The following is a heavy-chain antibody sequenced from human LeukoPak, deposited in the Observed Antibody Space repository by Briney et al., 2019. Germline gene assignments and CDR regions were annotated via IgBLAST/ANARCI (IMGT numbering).Heavy chain of an antibody. Sequence: GGSLRLSSAASGFTFSSYAMSWVRQAPGKGLEWVSAISASGGSTYYADSVKGRFTISRDNAKNTLNLQMNSLRAEDTAVYYCARDLGQYYDTSDNWFDPWGQGTLVTVSS. D-gene: IGHD3-22*01. CDR2: ISASGGST. CDR3: ARDLGQYYDTSDNWFDP. V-gene: IGHV3-23*01. J-gene: IGHJ5*02. CDR1: GFTFSSYA.